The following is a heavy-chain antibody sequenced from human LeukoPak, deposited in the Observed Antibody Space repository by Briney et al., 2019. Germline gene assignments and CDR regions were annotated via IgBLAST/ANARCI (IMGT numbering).Heavy chain of an antibody. Sequence: GGSLRLSCAASGFTFSSYAMHWVRQAPGKGLEWVAVISFDGSNKYYADSVKGRFTISRDNSKNTLYLQMNSLRAEDTAVYHCARDLWGYSYGYGFDYWGQGTLVTVSS. J-gene: IGHJ4*02. CDR2: ISFDGSNK. CDR3: ARDLWGYSYGYGFDY. D-gene: IGHD5-18*01. CDR1: GFTFSSYA. V-gene: IGHV3-30*04.